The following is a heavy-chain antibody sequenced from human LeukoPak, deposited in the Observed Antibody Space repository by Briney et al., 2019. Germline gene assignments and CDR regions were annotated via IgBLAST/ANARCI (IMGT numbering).Heavy chain of an antibody. CDR1: GFTFSNAW. Sequence: GGSLRLSCAASGFTFSNAWMSWVRQAPGKGLEWVGRIKSKTDGGTTDYAAPVKGRFTISRDDSKNTLYLQMNSLKTEDTAVYYCTTDDLGLLDYYGMDVWGQGTTVTVSS. CDR2: IKSKTDGGTT. D-gene: IGHD2-15*01. CDR3: TTDDLGLLDYYGMDV. J-gene: IGHJ6*02. V-gene: IGHV3-15*01.